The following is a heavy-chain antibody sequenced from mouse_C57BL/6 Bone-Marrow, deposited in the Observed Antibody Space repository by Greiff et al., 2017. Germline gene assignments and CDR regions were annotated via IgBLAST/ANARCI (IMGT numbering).Heavy chain of an antibody. Sequence: VQLQQSGAELARPGASVKLSCKASGYTFTSYGISWVKQRTGQGLEWIGEIYPRSGNTYYNEKFKGKATMTADKYSSTAYMELRSLTSEDSAVYFCARDGVLQGYYYAMDYWGQGTSVTVSS. CDR1: GYTFTSYG. J-gene: IGHJ4*01. V-gene: IGHV1-81*01. CDR3: ARDGVLQGYYYAMDY. CDR2: IYPRSGNT. D-gene: IGHD1-1*01.